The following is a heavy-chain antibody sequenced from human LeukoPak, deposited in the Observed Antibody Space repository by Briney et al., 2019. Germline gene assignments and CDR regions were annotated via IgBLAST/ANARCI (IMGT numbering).Heavy chain of an antibody. CDR3: ARGPNSNWSGLDF. J-gene: IGHJ4*02. V-gene: IGHV3-74*01. CDR2: ISPTGSTT. D-gene: IGHD6-6*01. CDR1: GFTFSSYW. Sequence: GGSLRLSCAASGFTFSSYWMNWARQLPGKGLVWVSRISPTGSTTSYADSVKGRFTVSRDNAKNTLYLQVNNLRAEDTAIYYCARGPNSNWSGLDFWGQGTLLTVSS.